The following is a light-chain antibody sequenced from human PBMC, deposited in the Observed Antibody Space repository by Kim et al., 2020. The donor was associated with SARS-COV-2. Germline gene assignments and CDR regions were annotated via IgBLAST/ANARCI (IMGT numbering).Light chain of an antibody. CDR3: MQGTHWPFT. CDR1: QSLVYSDGNTY. CDR2: KVS. J-gene: IGKJ3*01. V-gene: IGKV2-30*01. Sequence: DDVMTQSPLSLPVTLGQPASISCRSSQSLVYSDGNTYLNWFQQRPGQSPRRLVYKVSNRDSGVPDRFSGSGSGTDFTLKISRVEAEYVGVYYCMQGTHWPFTFGPGTKVDIK.